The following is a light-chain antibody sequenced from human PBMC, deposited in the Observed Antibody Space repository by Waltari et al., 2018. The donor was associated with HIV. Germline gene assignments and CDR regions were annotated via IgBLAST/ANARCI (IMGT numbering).Light chain of an antibody. CDR1: GKDLGAYYY. CDR2: DVS. Sequence: QSALTQPASVSGSPGQSVTVSCSGSGKDLGAYYYVSWFQQHPDPAPQLIIFDVSKRPSGISDRFSASKSGNTASLTISGLQPEDEADYFCCSYTSSDTWVFGGGTKVTVL. J-gene: IGLJ3*02. CDR3: CSYTSSDTWV. V-gene: IGLV2-14*03.